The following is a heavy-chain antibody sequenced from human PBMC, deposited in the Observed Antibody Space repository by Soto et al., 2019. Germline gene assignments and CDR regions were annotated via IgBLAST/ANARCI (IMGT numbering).Heavy chain of an antibody. Sequence: GESLKLSCQVSGYSFTSYWIFWVRQRPGKGLEWLGRIDPSDSYTSYNPSLEGHVTISVDKSISTSYLHWSSLRSSDTAMYYCARQNRVGYLQVPGGRDSWGQGALVTVYS. D-gene: IGHD1-26*01. V-gene: IGHV5-10-1*01. CDR2: IDPSDSYT. CDR3: ARQNRVGYLQVPGGRDS. J-gene: IGHJ4*02. CDR1: GYSFTSYW.